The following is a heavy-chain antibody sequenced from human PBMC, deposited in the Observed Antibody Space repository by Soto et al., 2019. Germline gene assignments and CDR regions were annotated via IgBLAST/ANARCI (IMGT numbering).Heavy chain of an antibody. D-gene: IGHD2-15*01. CDR2: IIPIFGTA. CDR3: ARFNLAGLYYFDY. Sequence: SVKLSFKASAGTFSSYAIIWWRQAPGQGLEWMGGIIPIFGTANSAQKFQGRVTITADESTSTAYIELSSLRSEDTAVYYCARFNLAGLYYFDYWGQGTLVTVSS. J-gene: IGHJ4*02. V-gene: IGHV1-69*13. CDR1: AGTFSSYA.